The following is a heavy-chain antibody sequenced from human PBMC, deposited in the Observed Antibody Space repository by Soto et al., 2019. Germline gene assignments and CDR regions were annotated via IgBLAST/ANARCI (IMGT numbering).Heavy chain of an antibody. CDR1: GFTFSNAW. Sequence: GGSLRLSCAASGFTFSNAWMSWVRQTPGKGLEWVGRIKTKTDGGTTDYAAPVKGRFTISRDDSKTTLYLEMSSLKTEDTAVYYCTTASGSYYGEDFWGLGTLVTVSS. V-gene: IGHV3-15*01. CDR2: IKTKTDGGTT. D-gene: IGHD1-26*01. J-gene: IGHJ4*02. CDR3: TTASGSYYGEDF.